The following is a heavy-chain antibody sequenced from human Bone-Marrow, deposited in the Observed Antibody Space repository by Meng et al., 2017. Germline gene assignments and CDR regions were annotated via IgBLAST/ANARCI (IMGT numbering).Heavy chain of an antibody. CDR1: GGSISSGGYY. CDR3: ERSVGYVVGAFDI. D-gene: IGHD1-26*01. V-gene: IGHV4-31*03. J-gene: IGHJ3*02. Sequence: SETLSLICTVSGGSISSGGYYWSWIRQHPGKGLEWIGYIYYSGSTYYNPSLKSRVTISVDTSENQFSLKLSSVTAADTAVYYCERSVGYVVGAFDIWGQGTMVTVSS. CDR2: IYYSGST.